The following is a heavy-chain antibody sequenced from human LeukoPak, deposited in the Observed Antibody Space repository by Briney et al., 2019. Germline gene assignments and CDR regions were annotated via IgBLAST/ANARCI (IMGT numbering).Heavy chain of an antibody. V-gene: IGHV4-30-4*08. J-gene: IGHJ4*02. Sequence: SQTLSLTCSVSGGSISSGDYYWSWIRQPPGRGLEWIGYIYYSGSTYYNPSLKSRVTISVDTSKNQFSLKLSSVTAADTAVYYCARGGRYQLLETDYWGQGTLVTVSS. CDR2: IYYSGST. CDR1: GGSISSGDYY. D-gene: IGHD2-2*01. CDR3: ARGGRYQLLETDY.